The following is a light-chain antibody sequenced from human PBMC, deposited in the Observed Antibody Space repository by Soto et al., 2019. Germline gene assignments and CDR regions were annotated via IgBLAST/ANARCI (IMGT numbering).Light chain of an antibody. CDR2: GAS. V-gene: IGKV3-15*01. CDR1: QSVNSN. Sequence: EIVMTQSPATLSVSPGESATLSCRAGQSVNSNLAWYQQKPGQAPRLLIYGASTRATGIPARFSGSGSGTEFTLSISSLQSEDFAVYYCQQYSNWPLTFGGGAMVEI. CDR3: QQYSNWPLT. J-gene: IGKJ4*01.